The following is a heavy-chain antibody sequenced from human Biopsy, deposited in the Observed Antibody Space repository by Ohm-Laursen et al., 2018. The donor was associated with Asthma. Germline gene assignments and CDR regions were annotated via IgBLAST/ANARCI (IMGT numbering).Heavy chain of an antibody. V-gene: IGHV1-69*01. CDR2: INSVFGTT. J-gene: IGHJ4*01. CDR1: GGTFNTYV. D-gene: IGHD2-2*01. Sequence: SSVKVSCKFLGGTFNTYVIGWGRQAPGQGLEWMGGINSVFGTTTYPQKFQDRVTITADDSTSTVHMELSSLRSEDAAVYYFARKAGSCISRTCYSLDFWGQGTLVTVSS. CDR3: ARKAGSCISRTCYSLDF.